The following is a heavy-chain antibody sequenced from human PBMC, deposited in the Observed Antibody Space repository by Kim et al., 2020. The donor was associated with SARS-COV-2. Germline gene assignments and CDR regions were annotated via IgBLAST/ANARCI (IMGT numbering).Heavy chain of an antibody. V-gene: IGHV4-59*01. Sequence: SETLSLTCTVSGGSISSYYWSWIRQPPGKGLEWIGYIYYSGSTNYNPSLKSRVTISVDTSKNQFSLKLSSVTAADTAVYYCARSGSGSYYDYWGQGTLVTVSS. D-gene: IGHD3-10*01. J-gene: IGHJ4*02. CDR2: IYYSGST. CDR1: GGSISSYY. CDR3: ARSGSGSYYDY.